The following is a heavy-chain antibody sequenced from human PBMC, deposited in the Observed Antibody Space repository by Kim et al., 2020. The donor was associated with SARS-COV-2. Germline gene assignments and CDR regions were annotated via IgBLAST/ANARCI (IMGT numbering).Heavy chain of an antibody. CDR1: GFTFSSYA. J-gene: IGHJ2*01. V-gene: IGHV3-23*01. CDR2: ISASGATP. CDR3: AKVNDYGDYLQWYFDL. Sequence: GGSLRLSCAASGFTFSSYAMSWVRQAPEKGLEWVSGISASGATPYYADPVKGRFTISRDNSKNTLYLQMNSLRAEDTAVYYCAKVNDYGDYLQWYFDLWGRGTLVTVSS. D-gene: IGHD4-17*01.